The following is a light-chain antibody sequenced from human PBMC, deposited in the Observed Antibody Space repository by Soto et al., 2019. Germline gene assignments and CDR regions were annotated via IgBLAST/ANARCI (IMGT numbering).Light chain of an antibody. CDR3: SSYTSSSVV. V-gene: IGLV2-8*01. CDR2: EVS. CDR1: SSDVGGYKY. J-gene: IGLJ2*01. Sequence: QSALTQPPSASGSPGQSVTISCTGTSSDVGGYKYVSWYQQHPGKAPKLMIYEVSKRPSGVPDRFSGSKSGNTAYLTVSGLQAEDEADYHCSSYTSSSVVFGGGTKLTVL.